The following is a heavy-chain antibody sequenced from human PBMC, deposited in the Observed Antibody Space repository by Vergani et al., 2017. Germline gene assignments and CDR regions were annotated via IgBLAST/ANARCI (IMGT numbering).Heavy chain of an antibody. CDR1: GGSISSGSYY. D-gene: IGHD2-15*01. J-gene: IGHJ5*02. V-gene: IGHV4-61*02. CDR3: ARDYPRCSGGSCFSDGNWFDP. Sequence: QVQLQESGPGLVKPSQTLSLTCTVSGGSISSGSYYWSWIRQPAGKGLEWIGRIYTRGSTNYNPSLKSRVTISVDTSKNQFSRKLSSVTAADTAVYYCARDYPRCSGGSCFSDGNWFDPWGQGTLVTVSS. CDR2: IYTRGST.